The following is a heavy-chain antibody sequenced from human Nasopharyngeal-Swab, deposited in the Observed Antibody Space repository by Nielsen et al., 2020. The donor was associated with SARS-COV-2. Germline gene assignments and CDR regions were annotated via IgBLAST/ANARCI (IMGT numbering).Heavy chain of an antibody. CDR1: GFIFSSYG. Sequence: GGSLRLSCAASGFIFSSYGMHWVRQAPGKGLEWVAVISYDGSNKYYADSVKGRFTISRDNSKNTLYLQMNSLRAEDTAVYYCAKFIAVAWYYYYGMDVWGQGTTVTVSS. D-gene: IGHD6-19*01. CDR3: AKFIAVAWYYYYGMDV. J-gene: IGHJ6*02. CDR2: ISYDGSNK. V-gene: IGHV3-30*18.